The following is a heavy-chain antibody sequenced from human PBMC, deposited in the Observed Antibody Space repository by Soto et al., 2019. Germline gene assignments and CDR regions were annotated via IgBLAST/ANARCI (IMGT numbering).Heavy chain of an antibody. CDR2: ISSSITTT. Sequence: GSLRLSCAASGFTFNVFSMNWVRQAPGKGLEWISYISSSITTTYYADSVKGRFTISRDNAKKSLYLQMNSLRDEDTGVYYCARQGPFGDYALDVWGQGTTVTVSS. V-gene: IGHV3-48*02. D-gene: IGHD3-10*01. CDR3: ARQGPFGDYALDV. J-gene: IGHJ6*02. CDR1: GFTFNVFS.